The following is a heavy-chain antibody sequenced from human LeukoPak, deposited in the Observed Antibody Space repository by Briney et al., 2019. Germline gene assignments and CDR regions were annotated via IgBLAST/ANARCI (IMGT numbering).Heavy chain of an antibody. CDR3: ARGGSSDAYYYYYYYMDV. CDR1: GYTFTGYY. Sequence: ASVKVSCKASGYTFTGYYMHWVRQAPGQGLEWMGCINPNSGGTNYAQNFQGRVTMTRDTSISTAYMELSRLRSDDTAVYYCARGGSSDAYYYYYYYMDVWGKGTTVTVSS. J-gene: IGHJ6*03. CDR2: INPNSGGT. D-gene: IGHD6-6*01. V-gene: IGHV1-2*02.